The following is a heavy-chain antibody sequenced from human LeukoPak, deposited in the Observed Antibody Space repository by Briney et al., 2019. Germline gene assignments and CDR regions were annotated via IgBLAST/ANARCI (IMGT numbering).Heavy chain of an antibody. CDR2: ISYDGSNK. CDR1: GFTFSKYA. CDR3: ARLIAAPYGMDV. J-gene: IGHJ6*02. D-gene: IGHD6-6*01. V-gene: IGHV3-30*03. Sequence: GGSLRLSRAASGFTFSKYAMHWVRQAPGKGLEWVAVISYDGSNKYYADSVKGRFTISRDNSKNTLYLQMNGLRAEDTAVYYCARLIAAPYGMDVWGQGTTVTVSS.